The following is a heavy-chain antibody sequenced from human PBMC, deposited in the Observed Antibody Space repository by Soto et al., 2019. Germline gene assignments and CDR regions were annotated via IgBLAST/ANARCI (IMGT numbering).Heavy chain of an antibody. V-gene: IGHV1-69*01. CDR1: GGTFSSYA. CDR2: IIPIFGTA. J-gene: IGHJ4*02. Sequence: QVQLVQSGAEVKKPGSSVKVSCKASGGTFSSYAISWVRQAPGQGLEWMGGIIPIFGTANYAQKFQGRVTITADESTSTAYMELSSLRSEDTAVYYCARDSLSGENYYDSSGYDYWGQGTLVTXSS. CDR3: ARDSLSGENYYDSSGYDY. D-gene: IGHD3-22*01.